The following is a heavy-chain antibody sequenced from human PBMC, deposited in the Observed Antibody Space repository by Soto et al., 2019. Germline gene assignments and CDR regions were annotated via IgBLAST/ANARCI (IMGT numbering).Heavy chain of an antibody. J-gene: IGHJ5*02. CDR2: IYCDGDK. CDR1: GFSLSTSGAA. D-gene: IGHD3-3*01. V-gene: IGHV2-5*02. CDR3: AHRATMTIFGLIIDNGIWFDP. Sequence: QINLIESGPTLVKPTQTLTLTCTFSGFSLSTSGAAVGWVRQPPGRALEWLALIYCDGDKRYNASLGNRLTITNDTSMTQVVLTLTNVDPADTATYYCAHRATMTIFGLIIDNGIWFDPWGQGTRVIVSS.